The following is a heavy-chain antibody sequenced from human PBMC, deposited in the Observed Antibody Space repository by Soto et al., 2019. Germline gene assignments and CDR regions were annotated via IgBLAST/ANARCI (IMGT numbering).Heavy chain of an antibody. J-gene: IGHJ4*02. CDR2: IKQDGSEK. CDR3: ARARADYYDSSGYPLGY. CDR1: GFTFSSYW. Sequence: EVQLVESGGGLVQPGGSLRLSCAASGFTFSSYWMSWVRQAPGKGLEWVANIKQDGSEKYYVDSVKGRFTISRDNAKISLYLQMNSLRAEDTAVYYCARARADYYDSSGYPLGYWGQGTLVTVSS. D-gene: IGHD3-22*01. V-gene: IGHV3-7*04.